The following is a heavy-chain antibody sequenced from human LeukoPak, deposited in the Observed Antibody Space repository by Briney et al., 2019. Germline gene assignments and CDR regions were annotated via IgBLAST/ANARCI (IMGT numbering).Heavy chain of an antibody. J-gene: IGHJ5*02. CDR3: AREGGP. V-gene: IGHV3-48*03. CDR1: GFTFNSYE. Sequence: GGSLRLSCAASGFTFNSYEMNWVRQAPGKGLEWVSYISDGGDIIYYADSVKGRFTISRDNAKNSLYLQMNSLRAEDTAVYYCAREGGPWGQGTLVTVSS. D-gene: IGHD1-26*01. CDR2: ISDGGDII.